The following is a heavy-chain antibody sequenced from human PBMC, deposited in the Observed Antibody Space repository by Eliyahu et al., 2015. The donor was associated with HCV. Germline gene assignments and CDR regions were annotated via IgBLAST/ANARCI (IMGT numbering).Heavy chain of an antibody. CDR1: GFTFRSXA. CDR2: ISVSET. V-gene: IGHV3-23*01. J-gene: IGHJ3*02. CDR3: AKDRVAGNGLYDAFDI. Sequence: EVQLLESGGGLVQPGGSLRLSCAASGFTFRSXAMSWVRQAPGKGLEWVXTISVSETYNADSVKGRFTISRDNSRNTLYLQMNSLRAEDTAVYYCAKDRVAGNGLYDAFDIWGQGTMVTVSS. D-gene: IGHD2-15*01.